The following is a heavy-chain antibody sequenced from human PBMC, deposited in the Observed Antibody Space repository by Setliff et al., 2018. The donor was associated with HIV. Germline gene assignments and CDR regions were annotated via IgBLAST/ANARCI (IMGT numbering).Heavy chain of an antibody. V-gene: IGHV4-31*03. J-gene: IGHJ5*02. CDR2: VYYTGKT. D-gene: IGHD4-4*01. CDR1: GGSLISGGYY. Sequence: SETLSLTCSVPGGSLISGGYYWGWIRQHPGKGLEWIGYVYYTGKTYYNPSLESRISMSVDTSKNQFSLKLTSVTAADTAIYYCARDLTSNSNCFEPWGQGTQVTV. CDR3: ARDLTSNSNCFEP.